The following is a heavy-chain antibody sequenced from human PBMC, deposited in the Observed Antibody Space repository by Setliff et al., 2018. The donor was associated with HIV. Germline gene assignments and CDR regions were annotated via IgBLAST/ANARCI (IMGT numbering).Heavy chain of an antibody. V-gene: IGHV1-8*01. CDR3: ATSGFYDILTGPTPGVFDI. J-gene: IGHJ3*02. CDR2: INPNSGNT. CDR1: GYTFTSNYD. D-gene: IGHD3-9*01. Sequence: GASVKVSCKASGYTFTSNYDVNWVRLAAGQGLEWLGWINPNSGNTGYAQKFQGRVTMTEDTATETAYMELSSLRSEDTAVYYCATSGFYDILTGPTPGVFDIWGQGTMVTVSS.